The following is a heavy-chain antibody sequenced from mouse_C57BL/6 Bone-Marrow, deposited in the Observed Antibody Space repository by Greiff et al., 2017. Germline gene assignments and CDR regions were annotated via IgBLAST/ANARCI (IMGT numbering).Heavy chain of an antibody. V-gene: IGHV1-55*01. J-gene: IGHJ4*01. D-gene: IGHD3-2*02. Sequence: QVQLQQPGAELVKPGASVKMSCKASGYTFTSYWITWVKQRPGQGLEWIGDIYPGSGSTNYNEKFKSKATLTVDTSSSTAYMQLSSLTSEDSAVYYCAREDRSGYLYYGMDYWGQGTSVTVSS. CDR2: IYPGSGST. CDR1: GYTFTSYW. CDR3: AREDRSGYLYYGMDY.